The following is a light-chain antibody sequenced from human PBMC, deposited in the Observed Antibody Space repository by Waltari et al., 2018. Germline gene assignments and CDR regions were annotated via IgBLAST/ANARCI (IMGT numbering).Light chain of an antibody. Sequence: SVLTTPPSASATPGQRVAISRSDSSSHIASNYVSWYQHPPGPAPKLLLPSNNPPPSGVPDRFSGSKSGTSASLAIRGLRSEDEADYYCAAWDDNLNLWVFGGGTKLTVL. J-gene: IGLJ3*02. CDR3: AAWDDNLNLWV. CDR2: SNN. CDR1: SSHIASNY. V-gene: IGLV1-47*01.